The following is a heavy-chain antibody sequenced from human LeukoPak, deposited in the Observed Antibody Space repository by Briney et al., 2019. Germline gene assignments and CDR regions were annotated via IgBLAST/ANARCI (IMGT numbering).Heavy chain of an antibody. CDR2: ISWNSGSI. J-gene: IGHJ5*02. D-gene: IGHD3-10*01. CDR3: AKDGYGSGSYYPNWFDP. V-gene: IGHV3-9*01. Sequence: GGSLRLSCAASGFTFDDYAMHWVRQAPGKGLEWVSGISWNSGSIGYADSVKGRFTISRDNAKNSLYLQMNSLRAEDTALYYCAKDGYGSGSYYPNWFDPWGQGTLVTVSS. CDR1: GFTFDDYA.